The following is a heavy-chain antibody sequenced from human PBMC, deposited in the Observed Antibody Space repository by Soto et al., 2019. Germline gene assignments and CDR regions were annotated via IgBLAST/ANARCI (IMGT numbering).Heavy chain of an antibody. J-gene: IGHJ6*03. CDR1: GFTFSSYA. CDR2: SRNKANSYTT. V-gene: IGHV3-72*01. CDR3: ARNSDGSGSYNYYMDV. Sequence: GGSLRLSCAASGFTFSSYAMSWVRQAPGKGLEWVGRSRNKANSYTTEYAASVKGRFTISRDDSKNSLYLQMNSLKTEDTAVYYCARNSDGSGSYNYYMDVWGKGTTVTVSS. D-gene: IGHD3-10*01.